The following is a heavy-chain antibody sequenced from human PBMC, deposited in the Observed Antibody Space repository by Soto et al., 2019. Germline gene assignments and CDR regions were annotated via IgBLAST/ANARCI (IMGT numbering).Heavy chain of an antibody. D-gene: IGHD3-22*01. CDR1: GFNVSSNY. Sequence: GGSLRLSCAASGFNVSSNYMTWVRQAPGKGLEWVSVFYSGGRTYYADSVKGRFTISRDNSKNTLYLQMNSLRAEDTAVYYCARDKTSYYDVSGIFDIWGQGTMVTVSS. V-gene: IGHV3-53*01. CDR3: ARDKTSYYDVSGIFDI. CDR2: FYSGGRT. J-gene: IGHJ3*02.